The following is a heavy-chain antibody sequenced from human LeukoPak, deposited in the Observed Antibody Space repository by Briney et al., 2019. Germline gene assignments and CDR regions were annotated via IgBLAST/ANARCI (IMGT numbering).Heavy chain of an antibody. D-gene: IGHD1-26*01. V-gene: IGHV3-30*02. J-gene: IGHJ4*02. CDR3: AKDRVGTFSSDY. CDR1: GFTFSSYG. Sequence: GGSLRLSCAASGFTFSSYGMHWVRQAPDKGLEWVAYARYDGRNKYYADSVRGRFTISRDNSKNTLYLQMNSLRAEDTALYYRAKDRVGTFSSDYWGQGILVTVSS. CDR2: ARYDGRNK.